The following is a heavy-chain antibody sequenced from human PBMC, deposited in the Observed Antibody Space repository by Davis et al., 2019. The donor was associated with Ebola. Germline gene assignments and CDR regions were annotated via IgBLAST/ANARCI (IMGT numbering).Heavy chain of an antibody. Sequence: LVKVSCKASGGTFSSYAISWVRQAPGQGLEWMGGIIPIFGTANYAQKFQGRVTITADESTSTAYMELSSLRSEDTAVYYCARDSMYSSSWYCWFDPWGQGTLVTVSS. CDR3: ARDSMYSSSWYCWFDP. CDR1: GGTFSSYA. J-gene: IGHJ5*02. CDR2: IIPIFGTA. D-gene: IGHD6-13*01. V-gene: IGHV1-69*13.